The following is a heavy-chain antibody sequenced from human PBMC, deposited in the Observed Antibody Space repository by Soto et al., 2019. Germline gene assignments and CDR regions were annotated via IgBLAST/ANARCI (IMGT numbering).Heavy chain of an antibody. V-gene: IGHV4-59*01. CDR2: IYHTGTT. J-gene: IGHJ5*02. D-gene: IGHD3-10*01. CDR3: ARNMDAFDP. Sequence: SETRSLTCTVSGGSISGYYWSWIRQLPGKGLEWIGYIYHTGTTNYNPSLKSRVTISVDTSKNQFSLKLSSVTAADTAVYYCARNMDAFDPWGQGTLVTVSS. CDR1: GGSISGYY.